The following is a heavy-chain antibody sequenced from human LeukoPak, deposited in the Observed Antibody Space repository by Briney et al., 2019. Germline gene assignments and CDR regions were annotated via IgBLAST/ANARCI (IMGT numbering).Heavy chain of an antibody. CDR2: IIPIFGTA. CDR1: GGTFSSYA. J-gene: IGHJ4*02. CDR3: ARGRSGSSEIDY. D-gene: IGHD3-10*01. Sequence: SVKVSCKASGGTFSSYAISWVRQAPGQGLEWMGGIIPIFGTANYAQKFQGRVTITTDESTSTAYTELSSLRSEDTAVYYCARGRSGSSEIDYWGQGTLVTVSS. V-gene: IGHV1-69*05.